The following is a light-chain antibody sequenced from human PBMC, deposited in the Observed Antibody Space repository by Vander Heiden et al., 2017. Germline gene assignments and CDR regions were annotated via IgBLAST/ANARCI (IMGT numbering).Light chain of an antibody. CDR3: NSYTSSSTVV. V-gene: IGLV2-14*01. Sequence: QSALTQPASVSGSPGPSITISCTGTSSDVGGYNYVSWYQQHPGKAPKLMIYEVSNRPSGVSNRFSGSKSGNTASLTISGLQAEDETDYYCNSYTSSSTVVFGGGTKLTVL. CDR2: EVS. J-gene: IGLJ2*01. CDR1: SSDVGGYNY.